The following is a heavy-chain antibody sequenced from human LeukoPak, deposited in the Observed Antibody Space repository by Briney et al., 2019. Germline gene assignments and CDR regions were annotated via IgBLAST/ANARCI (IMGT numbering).Heavy chain of an antibody. Sequence: ASVKVSCKASGYTFTSYYMHWVRQAPGQGLEWMGIINPSGGSTSYAQKFQGRVTMTRDTSTSTVYMELSRLRSDDTAVYYCASAVRSVSDAFDIWGQGTMVTVSS. J-gene: IGHJ3*02. D-gene: IGHD5/OR15-5a*01. CDR1: GYTFTSYY. CDR2: INPSGGST. V-gene: IGHV1-46*01. CDR3: ASAVRSVSDAFDI.